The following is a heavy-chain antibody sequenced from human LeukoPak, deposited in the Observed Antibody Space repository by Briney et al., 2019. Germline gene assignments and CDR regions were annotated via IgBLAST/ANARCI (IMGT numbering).Heavy chain of an antibody. CDR1: GYTFTGYH. CDR2: INPYSGDT. CDR3: ARDQGSLTRSWYTGY. V-gene: IGHV1-2*06. D-gene: IGHD6-13*01. J-gene: IGHJ4*02. Sequence: ASVKVSCKASGYTFTGYHIHWVRQAPGQGLEWMGRINPYSGDTNLAQKFQGRVTMTRDTSITTAYMDLSSLTPDDTAVYFCARDQGSLTRSWYTGYWGQGTQVTVSS.